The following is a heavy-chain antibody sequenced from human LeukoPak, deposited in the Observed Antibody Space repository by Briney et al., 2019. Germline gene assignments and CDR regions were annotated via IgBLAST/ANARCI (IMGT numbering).Heavy chain of an antibody. CDR2: ISWNSGSI. V-gene: IGHV3-9*01. CDR3: AKDHRRYCSGGSCYSFDY. D-gene: IGHD2-15*01. J-gene: IGHJ4*02. CDR1: GFTFDDYA. Sequence: GGSLRLSCAASGFTFDDYAMHWVRQAPGRGLEWVSGISWNSGSIGYADSVKGRFTISRDNSKNTLYLQMNSLRAEDTAVYYCAKDHRRYCSGGSCYSFDYWGQGTLVTVSS.